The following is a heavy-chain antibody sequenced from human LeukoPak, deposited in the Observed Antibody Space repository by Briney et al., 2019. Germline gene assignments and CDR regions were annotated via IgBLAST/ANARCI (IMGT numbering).Heavy chain of an antibody. Sequence: SETLSLTCTVSGGSISSWTYYWGWIRQPPGKGLEWIGEINHSGSTNYNPSLKSRVTISVDTSKNQFSLKLSSVTAADTAVYYCARGRRSKPFDYWGQGTLVTVSS. V-gene: IGHV4-39*07. J-gene: IGHJ4*02. CDR2: INHSGST. D-gene: IGHD1-14*01. CDR1: GGSISSWTYY. CDR3: ARGRRSKPFDY.